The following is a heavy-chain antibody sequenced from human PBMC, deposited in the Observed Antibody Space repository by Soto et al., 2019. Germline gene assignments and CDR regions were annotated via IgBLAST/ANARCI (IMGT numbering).Heavy chain of an antibody. Sequence: QVQLVQSGAEVKKPGASVKVSCKASGYTFTSYAMHWVRQAPGQRLEWMGWINAGNGNTKYSQKFQGRVTITRDTSASTAYMELSSLRSQDTAVYYCASSYCSGGTCDQWFDPWGQGTLVTVSS. J-gene: IGHJ5*02. CDR1: GYTFTSYA. D-gene: IGHD2-15*01. CDR3: ASSYCSGGTCDQWFDP. V-gene: IGHV1-3*01. CDR2: INAGNGNT.